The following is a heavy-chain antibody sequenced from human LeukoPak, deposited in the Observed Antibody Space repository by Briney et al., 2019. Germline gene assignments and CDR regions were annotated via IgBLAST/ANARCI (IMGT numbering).Heavy chain of an antibody. D-gene: IGHD2-2*01. CDR1: GGSISSYY. CDR3: ARERREQLLPPYTRSVTYFDY. V-gene: IGHV4-59*12. CDR2: IYYSGST. J-gene: IGHJ4*02. Sequence: NPSETLSLTCTVSGGSISSYYWSWIRQPPGKGLEWIGYIYYSGSTNYNPSLKSRVTISVDTSKNQFSLKLSSVTAADTAVYYCARERREQLLPPYTRSVTYFDYWGQGTLVTVSS.